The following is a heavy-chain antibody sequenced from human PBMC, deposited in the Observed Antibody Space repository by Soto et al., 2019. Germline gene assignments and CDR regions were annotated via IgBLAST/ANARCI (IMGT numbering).Heavy chain of an antibody. V-gene: IGHV4-39*01. Sequence: SETLSLTCTVSGDSISSSSYYCAWIRQSPGKGLEWIGSVQYNGNNYQNPSLKSRITVSADRSKNQFYLRLSSVTAADTAVYYCARLGVYCVSTNCYGYYGMDVWGQGTTVTVSS. D-gene: IGHD2-2*01. J-gene: IGHJ6*02. CDR1: GDSISSSSYY. CDR2: VQYNGNN. CDR3: ARLGVYCVSTNCYGYYGMDV.